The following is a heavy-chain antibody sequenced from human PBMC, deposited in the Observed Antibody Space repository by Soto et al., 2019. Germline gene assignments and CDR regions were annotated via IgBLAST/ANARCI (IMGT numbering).Heavy chain of an antibody. Sequence: ASVKVSCKASGGTFSSYAISWVRQAPGQGLEWMGGIIPIFGTANYAQKFQGRATITADESTSTAYMELSSLRSEDTAVYYCAAGYSYGYYYYYGMDVWGQGTTVTVSS. J-gene: IGHJ6*02. CDR2: IIPIFGTA. CDR1: GGTFSSYA. V-gene: IGHV1-69*13. D-gene: IGHD5-18*01. CDR3: AAGYSYGYYYYYGMDV.